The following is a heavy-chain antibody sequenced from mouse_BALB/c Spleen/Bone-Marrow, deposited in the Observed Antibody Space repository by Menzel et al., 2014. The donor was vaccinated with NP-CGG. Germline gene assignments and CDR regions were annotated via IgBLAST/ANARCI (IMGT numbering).Heavy chain of an antibody. D-gene: IGHD1-1*01. Sequence: EVKLVESGGGLVQPGGSMKLSCAASGFTFSDAWTDWVRQSPEKGLEWVAEIRTKADNHATYYTESVKGRFTISRDDSKSGVYPQMSNLRAEDTGIYYCTGDSGRLWFFDVWGAGTAVTVSS. CDR2: IRTKADNHAT. V-gene: IGHV6-6*01. J-gene: IGHJ1*01. CDR1: GFTFSDAW. CDR3: TGDSGRLWFFDV.